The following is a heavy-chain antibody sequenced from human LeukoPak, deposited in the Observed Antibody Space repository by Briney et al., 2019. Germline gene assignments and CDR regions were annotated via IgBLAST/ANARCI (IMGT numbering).Heavy chain of an antibody. CDR3: ATWRVGGYDLGYFDL. V-gene: IGHV1-18*01. CDR2: VSAYNGNT. J-gene: IGHJ2*01. D-gene: IGHD5-12*01. CDR1: GYTFTSYG. Sequence: ASVKVSCKASGYTFTSYGISWVRQAPGQGLEWMGWVSAYNGNTNYAQKLQGRVTMTTDTSTSTAYMELRSLRLDDTAEYYCATWRVGGYDLGYFDLWGRGTLVTVSS.